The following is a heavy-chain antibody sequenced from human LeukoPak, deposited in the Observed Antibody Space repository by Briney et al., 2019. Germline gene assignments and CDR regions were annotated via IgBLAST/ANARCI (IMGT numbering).Heavy chain of an antibody. D-gene: IGHD2-2*01. CDR1: GFTFSSYW. CDR3: ASHLLGYCSSTSCQNTQGIDY. CDR2: INSDGNSI. J-gene: IGHJ4*02. Sequence: PGGSLRLSCAASGFTFSSYWMHLVRQAPGKGLVWVSRINSDGNSINYADSVKGRFTISRDNAKNSLYLQMNSLRAEDTAVYYCASHLLGYCSSTSCQNTQGIDYWGQGTLVTVSS. V-gene: IGHV3-74*01.